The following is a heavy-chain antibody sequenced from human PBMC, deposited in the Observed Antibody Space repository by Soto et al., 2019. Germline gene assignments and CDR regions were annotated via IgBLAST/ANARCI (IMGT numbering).Heavy chain of an antibody. J-gene: IGHJ6*02. D-gene: IGHD2-8*01. CDR2: IYYSGST. V-gene: IGHV4-31*03. CDR1: GGSISSGGHY. Sequence: SETLSLTCTVSGGSISSGGHYWGWIRQPPGKGLEWIGYIYYSGSTYYNPSLKSRVTISVDTSKNQFSLKLSSVTAADTAVYYCARGVHCTNGVCYFSNYYGMDVWGQGTTVTVSS. CDR3: ARGVHCTNGVCYFSNYYGMDV.